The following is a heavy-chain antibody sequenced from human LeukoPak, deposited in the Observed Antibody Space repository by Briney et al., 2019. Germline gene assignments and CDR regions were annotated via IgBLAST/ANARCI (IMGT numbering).Heavy chain of an antibody. CDR1: GFTVSSNY. CDR2: ISYDGSNK. V-gene: IGHV3-30-3*01. J-gene: IGHJ3*02. D-gene: IGHD1-1*01. CDR3: ARAYDWTDAFDI. Sequence: GGSLRLSCAASGFTVSSNYMSWVRQAPGKGLEWVAVISYDGSNKYYADSVKGRFTISRDNSKNTLYLQMNSLRAEDTAVYYCARAYDWTDAFDIWGQGTMVTVSS.